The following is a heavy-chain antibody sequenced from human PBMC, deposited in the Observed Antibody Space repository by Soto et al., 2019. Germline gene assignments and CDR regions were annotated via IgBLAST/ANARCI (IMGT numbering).Heavy chain of an antibody. CDR2: IYYSGST. D-gene: IGHD4-17*01. CDR1: GGSISSYY. V-gene: IGHV4-59*01. J-gene: IGHJ2*01. Sequence: SETLSLTCTFSGGSISSYYWSLIRQPPGKGLEWIGYIYYSGSTNYNPSLKSRVTISVDTSKNQFSLKLSSVTAADTAVYYCARTTVTTVRWYFDLWGRGTLVTVSS. CDR3: ARTTVTTVRWYFDL.